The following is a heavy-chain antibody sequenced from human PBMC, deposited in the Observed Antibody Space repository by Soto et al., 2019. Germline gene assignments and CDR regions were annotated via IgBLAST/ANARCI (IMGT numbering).Heavy chain of an antibody. Sequence: EVQLVQSGAEVKKPGESLKISCKGSGYSFTSYWIGWVRQMPGKGLEWMGIIYPGDSDTRYSPSFQGQVTISADKSISTAYLQCSSLKASDTAMYYCARANGHYDILTGYYFDYYYGMDVWGQGTTVTVSS. V-gene: IGHV5-51*03. CDR1: GYSFTSYW. CDR3: ARANGHYDILTGYYFDYYYGMDV. J-gene: IGHJ6*02. CDR2: IYPGDSDT. D-gene: IGHD3-9*01.